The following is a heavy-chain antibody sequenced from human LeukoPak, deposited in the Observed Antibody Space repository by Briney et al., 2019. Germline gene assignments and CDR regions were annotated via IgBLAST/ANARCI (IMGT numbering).Heavy chain of an antibody. D-gene: IGHD1-26*01. CDR3: TRDRGTYNWLDP. CDR1: GFTLSDSA. CDR2: IDRPAKSYAT. V-gene: IGHV3-73*01. Sequence: GGSLRLSCAASGFTLSDSAIHWVRQASGKGLEWVGLIDRPAKSYATAYGASVGGRFTIPRDDSKNTAYLQMDSLKTEDTALYYCTRDRGTYNWLDPWGQGTLVTVSS. J-gene: IGHJ5*02.